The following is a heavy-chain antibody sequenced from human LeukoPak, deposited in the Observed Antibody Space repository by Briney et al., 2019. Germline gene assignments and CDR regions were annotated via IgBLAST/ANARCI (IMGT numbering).Heavy chain of an antibody. CDR2: ISSSSSTI. CDR1: GFTFSSYS. V-gene: IGHV3-48*01. CDR3: ARETEMATISWFDP. D-gene: IGHD5-24*01. Sequence: PGGSLRLSCAASGFTFSSYSMNWVRRAPGKGLEWVSYISSSSSTIYYADSVKGRFTISRDNAKNSLYLQMNSLRAEDTAVYYCARETEMATISWFDPWGQGTLVTVSS. J-gene: IGHJ5*02.